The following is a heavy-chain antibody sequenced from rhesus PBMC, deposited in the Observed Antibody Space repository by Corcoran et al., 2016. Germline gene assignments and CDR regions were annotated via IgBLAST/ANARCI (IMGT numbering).Heavy chain of an antibody. CDR1: GLTFGSES. CDR2: IIPLFGVP. CDR3: ARGIYSSGWYFDY. V-gene: IGHV1-198*02. J-gene: IGHJ4*01. D-gene: IGHD6-31*01. Sequence: QVQLVQSGAEGKKPGASVKVSCKASGLTFGSESISWVRKAPGQGLEWMGVIIPLFGVPNYEEQFPGRVTITADTSTSTAYMELRTLRSEDTAVYYCARGIYSSGWYFDYWGQGVLVTVSS.